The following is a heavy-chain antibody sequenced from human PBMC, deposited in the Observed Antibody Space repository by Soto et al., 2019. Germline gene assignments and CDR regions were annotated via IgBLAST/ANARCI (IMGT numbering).Heavy chain of an antibody. Sequence: EVQLVESGGGLVQPGGSLKLSCAASEFTFSGSAMHWVRQASGKGLEWVGRIRSKANSYATAYAASVKGRFTISRDDSKNTAYLQMNSLKTEDTAVYYCTTTLLYYDSSGYYYEGSDYWGQGTLVTVSS. J-gene: IGHJ4*02. CDR2: IRSKANSYAT. CDR3: TTTLLYYDSSGYYYEGSDY. V-gene: IGHV3-73*02. CDR1: EFTFSGSA. D-gene: IGHD3-22*01.